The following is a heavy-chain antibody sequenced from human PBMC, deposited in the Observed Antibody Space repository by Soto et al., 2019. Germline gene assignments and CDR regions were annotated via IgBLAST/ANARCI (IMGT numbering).Heavy chain of an antibody. Sequence: SETLSLTCAVYGGSFSGYYWSWIRQPPGKGLEWIGEINHSESTNYNPSLKSRVTMSVDTSKNQFSLKLSSVTAADTAVYYCARGENVTFYYDSSGYRTPFDYWGQGTQVTVSS. CDR3: ARGENVTFYYDSSGYRTPFDY. CDR2: INHSEST. V-gene: IGHV4-34*01. J-gene: IGHJ4*02. D-gene: IGHD3-22*01. CDR1: GGSFSGYY.